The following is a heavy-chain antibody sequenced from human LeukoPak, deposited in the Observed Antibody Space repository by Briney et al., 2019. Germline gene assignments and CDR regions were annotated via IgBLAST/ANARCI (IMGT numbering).Heavy chain of an antibody. CDR2: IYSGGST. J-gene: IGHJ6*02. CDR3: ARDPVLPCSSTSCPRDYYYYGMDV. CDR1: GFTFSSYW. Sequence: GGSLRLSCVASGFTFSSYWMSWVRQAPGKGLEWVSVIYSGGSTYYADSVKGRFTISRDNSKNTLYLQMNSLRAEDTAVYYCARDPVLPCSSTSCPRDYYYYGMDVWGQGTTVTVSS. D-gene: IGHD2-2*01. V-gene: IGHV3-53*01.